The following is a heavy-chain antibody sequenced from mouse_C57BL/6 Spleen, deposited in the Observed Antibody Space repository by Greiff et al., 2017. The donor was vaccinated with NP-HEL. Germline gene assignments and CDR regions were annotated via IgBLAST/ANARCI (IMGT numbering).Heavy chain of an antibody. CDR1: GYTFTSYW. Sequence: VQLQQPGAELVMPGASVKLSCKASGYTFTSYWMHWVKQRPGQGLEWIGEIDPSDSYTNYNQKFKGKSTLTVDKSSSTAYMQLSSLTSEDSAVYYCARSNYGSSYVAYWGQGTLVTVSA. D-gene: IGHD1-1*01. V-gene: IGHV1-69*01. CDR3: ARSNYGSSYVAY. J-gene: IGHJ3*01. CDR2: IDPSDSYT.